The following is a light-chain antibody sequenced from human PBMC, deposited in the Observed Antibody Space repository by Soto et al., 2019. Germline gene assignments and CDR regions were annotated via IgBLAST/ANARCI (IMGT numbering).Light chain of an antibody. Sequence: DVVMTQSPLFLPVTLGQPASISCRSSQSLAYSDGNTYLHWFQQRPGQSPRRLIYKVSSRDSGVPGRIRGSGVSTYFQPEISRGEGWGGWVYYCMQSVYWPPYTFGQGTKLEIK. CDR3: MQSVYWPPYT. CDR2: KVS. J-gene: IGKJ2*01. CDR1: QSLAYSDGNTY. V-gene: IGKV2-30*01.